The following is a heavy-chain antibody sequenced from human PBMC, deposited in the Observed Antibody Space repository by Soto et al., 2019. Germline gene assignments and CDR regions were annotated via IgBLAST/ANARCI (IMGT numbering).Heavy chain of an antibody. Sequence: GGTNYAQKFQGRVTMTRDTSISTAYMELSRLRSDDTAVYYCARDPESITIFGVVIPSWFDPWGQGTLVTVSS. V-gene: IGHV1-2*02. J-gene: IGHJ5*02. D-gene: IGHD3-3*01. CDR2: GGT. CDR3: ARDPESITIFGVVIPSWFDP.